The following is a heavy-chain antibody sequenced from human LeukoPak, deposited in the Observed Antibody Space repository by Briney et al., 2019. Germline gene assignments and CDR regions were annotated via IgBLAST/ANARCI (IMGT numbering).Heavy chain of an antibody. J-gene: IGHJ4*02. CDR3: ARMGRKYYYDPDRGY. V-gene: IGHV4-34*01. Sequence: SETLSLTCAVYGGSFSGYYWSWIRQPPGKGLEWIGEINHSGSTNYNPSLKSRVTISVDTSKNQFSLKLSSVTAADTAVYYCARMGRKYYYDPDRGYWGQGTLVTVSS. CDR2: INHSGST. CDR1: GGSFSGYY. D-gene: IGHD3-22*01.